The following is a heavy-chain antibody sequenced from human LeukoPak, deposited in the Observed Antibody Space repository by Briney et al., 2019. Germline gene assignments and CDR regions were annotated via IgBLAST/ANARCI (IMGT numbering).Heavy chain of an antibody. J-gene: IGHJ4*02. CDR2: ISSSSSYI. CDR3: ARDLGIAAAGGDY. Sequence: GESLKISCAASGFTFSSYSMNWVRQAPGKGLEWVSSISSSSSYIYYADSVKGRFTISRDNAKNSLYLQMNSLRAEDTAVYYCARDLGIAAAGGDYWGQGTLVTVSS. V-gene: IGHV3-21*01. D-gene: IGHD6-13*01. CDR1: GFTFSSYS.